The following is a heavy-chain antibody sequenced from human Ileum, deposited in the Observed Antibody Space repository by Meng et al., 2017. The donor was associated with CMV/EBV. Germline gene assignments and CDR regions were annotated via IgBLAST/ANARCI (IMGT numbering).Heavy chain of an antibody. Sequence: KASGYTFTSYGISWVRQAPGQGLEWMGWISAYNGNTNYAQKLQGRVTMTTDTSTSTAYMELRSLRSDDTAVYYCARDGSARRRGGFDPWGQGTLVTVSS. CDR1: GYTFTSYG. V-gene: IGHV1-18*01. CDR2: ISAYNGNT. J-gene: IGHJ5*02. D-gene: IGHD5-12*01. CDR3: ARDGSARRRGGFDP.